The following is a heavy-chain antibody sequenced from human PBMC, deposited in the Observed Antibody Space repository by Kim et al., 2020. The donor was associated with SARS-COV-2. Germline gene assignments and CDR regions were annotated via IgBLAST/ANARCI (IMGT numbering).Heavy chain of an antibody. CDR3: ARGRCSGGSCYGYYYGMDV. J-gene: IGHJ6*02. V-gene: IGHV3-30*04. CDR1: GFTFSSYA. Sequence: GGSLRLSCAASGFTFSSYAMHWVRQAPGKGLEWVAVISYDGSNKYYADSVKGRFTISRDNSKNTLYLQMTSLRAEDTAVYYCARGRCSGGSCYGYYYGMDVWGQGTTVTVSS. CDR2: ISYDGSNK. D-gene: IGHD2-15*01.